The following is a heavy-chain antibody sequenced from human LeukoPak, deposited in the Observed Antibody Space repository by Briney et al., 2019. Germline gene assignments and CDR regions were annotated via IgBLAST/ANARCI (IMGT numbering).Heavy chain of an antibody. CDR3: ARVSDASSGYFDY. CDR2: ITSDGTNT. Sequence: GGSLRLSCAASGFTFNSYWMHWVRQVPGKGLVWVSHITSDGTNTNYADSVKGRFTISRDNAKNTLYLQMNSLGAEDTAVYYCARVSDASSGYFDYWGQGTLVTVSS. J-gene: IGHJ4*02. V-gene: IGHV3-74*01. CDR1: GFTFNSYW. D-gene: IGHD3-22*01.